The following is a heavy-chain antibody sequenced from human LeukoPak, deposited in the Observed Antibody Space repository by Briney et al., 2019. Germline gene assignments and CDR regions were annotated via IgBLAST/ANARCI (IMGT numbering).Heavy chain of an antibody. V-gene: IGHV3-23*01. CDR1: GFTFSDYT. CDR2: ISGSGGST. D-gene: IGHD2-2*01. CDR3: AKDHPSSVPAAYYYYGMDV. Sequence: GGSLRLSCEASGFTFSDYTMNWVRQAPGKGLEWVSAISGSGGSTYYADSVKGRFIISRDNSKNTLYLQMNSLRAEDTAVYYCAKDHPSSVPAAYYYYGMDVWGQGTTVTVSS. J-gene: IGHJ6*02.